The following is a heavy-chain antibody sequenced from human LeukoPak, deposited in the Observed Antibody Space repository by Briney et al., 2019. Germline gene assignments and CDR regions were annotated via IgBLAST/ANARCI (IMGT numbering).Heavy chain of an antibody. V-gene: IGHV3-30*02. CDR3: ARAEYYYDSSVDY. D-gene: IGHD3-22*01. CDR1: GFTFSSYG. J-gene: IGHJ4*02. CDR2: IRYDGSNK. Sequence: GGSLRLSCAASGFTFSSYGMHWVRQAPGKGLEWVAFIRYDGSNKYYADSVKGRFTISRDNSKNTLYLQMNGLRAEDTAVYYCARAEYYYDSSVDYWGQGTLVTVSS.